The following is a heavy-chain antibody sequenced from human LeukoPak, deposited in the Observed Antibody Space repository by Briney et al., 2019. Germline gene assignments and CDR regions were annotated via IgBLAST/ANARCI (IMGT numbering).Heavy chain of an antibody. CDR2: INPNSGGT. Sequence: ASVKVSCKASGYTFTGYYMHWVRQAPGQGLEWMGWINPNSGGTNYAQKFQGRVTMTRDTSISTAYMELSRLRSDDTAVYYCARDCSSTSCYNENAFDIWGQGTMVTVSS. J-gene: IGHJ3*02. CDR1: GYTFTGYY. D-gene: IGHD2-2*02. CDR3: ARDCSSTSCYNENAFDI. V-gene: IGHV1-2*02.